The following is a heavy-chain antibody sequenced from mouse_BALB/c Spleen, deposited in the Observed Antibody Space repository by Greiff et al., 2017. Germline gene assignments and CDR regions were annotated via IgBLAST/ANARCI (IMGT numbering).Heavy chain of an antibody. CDR1: GYTFTSYW. CDR3: ARGERIFDY. V-gene: IGHV1-87*01. CDR2: IYPGDGDT. Sequence: QVQLQQSGAELARPGASVKLSCKASGYTFTSYWMQWVKQRPGQGLEWIGAIYPGDGDTRYTQKFKGKATLTADKSSSTAYMQLSSLASEDSAVYYCARGERIFDYWGQGTTLTVSS. J-gene: IGHJ2*01.